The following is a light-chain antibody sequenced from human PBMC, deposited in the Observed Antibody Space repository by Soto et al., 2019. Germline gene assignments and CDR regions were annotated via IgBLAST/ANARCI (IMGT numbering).Light chain of an antibody. J-gene: IGLJ1*01. V-gene: IGLV7-43*01. CDR3: LLYYGDSWV. CDR1: TGAVTSDYY. Sequence: QAVVTQEPSLTVSPGGSVTVTCASSTGAVTSDYYPNWFQQKPGQPPRALIYRTTYKHSWTPARFSGSILGGKPALTLSGVQPEDEADYYCLLYYGDSWVFGNGTKVTVL. CDR2: RTT.